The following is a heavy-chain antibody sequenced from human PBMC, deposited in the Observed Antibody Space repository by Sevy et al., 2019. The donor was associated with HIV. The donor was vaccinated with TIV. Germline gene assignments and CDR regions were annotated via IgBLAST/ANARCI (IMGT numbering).Heavy chain of an antibody. Sequence: GGSLRLSCAASGFTFSSYAMNWVRQAPGKGLEWVSGISGSGGSGDKTNYADCVKGRFTISRDDSKNSLYLQLNSLGAEDTAIYYCARKYDSSGYFDYWGQGTLVTVSS. D-gene: IGHD3-22*01. CDR2: ISGSGGSGDKT. J-gene: IGHJ4*02. CDR3: ARKYDSSGYFDY. CDR1: GFTFSSYA. V-gene: IGHV3-23*01.